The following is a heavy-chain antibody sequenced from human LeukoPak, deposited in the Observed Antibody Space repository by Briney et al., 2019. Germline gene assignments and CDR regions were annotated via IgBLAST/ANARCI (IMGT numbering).Heavy chain of an antibody. J-gene: IGHJ3*02. D-gene: IGHD3-22*01. CDR2: IYHSGST. V-gene: IGHV4-30-2*01. CDR1: GGSISSGGYS. CDR3: ARAGDYYDSSGYVAGAFDI. Sequence: SQTLSLTCAVSGGSISSGGYSWSWIRQPPGKGLEWIGYIYHSGSTYYNPSLKSRVTISVDGSKNQFSLKLSSVTAADTAVYYCARAGDYYDSSGYVAGAFDIWGQGTMVTVSS.